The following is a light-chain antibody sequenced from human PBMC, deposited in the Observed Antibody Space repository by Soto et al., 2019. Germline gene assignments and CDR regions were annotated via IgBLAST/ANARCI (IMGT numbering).Light chain of an antibody. Sequence: QSALTQPPSASGSPGQSVTISCTGTRSDIGGCNYVSWYQQHPGKAPKLMIYEVNKRPSGVPDRFSGSKSGNTASLTVSGLQAEDEGDYYCSSCAGSSNLRMFGRWPKLTVL. J-gene: IGLJ3*02. CDR1: RSDIGGCNY. V-gene: IGLV2-8*01. CDR2: EVN. CDR3: SSCAGSSNLRM.